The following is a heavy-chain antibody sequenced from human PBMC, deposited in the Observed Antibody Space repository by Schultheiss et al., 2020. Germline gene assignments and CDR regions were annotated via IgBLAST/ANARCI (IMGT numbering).Heavy chain of an antibody. CDR1: GGSLSSGGSS. Sequence: SQTLSLTCGVSGGSLSSGGSSWNWIRQPPGKGLEWIGSIYYSGGTYYNPSLKSRVTISVDTSRNHFSLKLTSVTAADTAVYFCATDLGEHCSDAGCILGQNRWFGPWGQGTLVTV. D-gene: IGHD2-15*01. CDR3: ATDLGEHCSDAGCILGQNRWFGP. J-gene: IGHJ5*02. CDR2: IYYSGGT. V-gene: IGHV4-39*07.